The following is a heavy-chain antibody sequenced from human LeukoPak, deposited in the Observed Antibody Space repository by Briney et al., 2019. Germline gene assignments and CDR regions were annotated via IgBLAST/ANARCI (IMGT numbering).Heavy chain of an antibody. J-gene: IGHJ4*02. Sequence: GGSLRLSCAASGFTVSSNYMSWVRQAPGKGLEWVSVIYSGGSTYYADSVKGRFTISRHNSKNTLYLQMNSLRAEDTAVYYCAKKRRSYDILTGFDYWGQGTLVTVSS. CDR3: AKKRRSYDILTGFDY. CDR1: GFTVSSNY. D-gene: IGHD3-9*01. CDR2: IYSGGST. V-gene: IGHV3-53*01.